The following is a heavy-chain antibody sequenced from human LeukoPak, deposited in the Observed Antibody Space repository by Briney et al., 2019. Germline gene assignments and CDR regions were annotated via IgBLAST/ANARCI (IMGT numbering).Heavy chain of an antibody. Sequence: PGGSLRLSCVASGFTFSSYAMHWVRQAPGKGLEWVAVISYDGSNKYYADSVKGRFTISRDNSKNTLYLQMNSLRAEDTAVYYCASGPLTIFGVVPIWGQGTMVTVSS. D-gene: IGHD3-3*01. J-gene: IGHJ3*02. V-gene: IGHV3-30-3*02. CDR1: GFTFSSYA. CDR3: ASGPLTIFGVVPI. CDR2: ISYDGSNK.